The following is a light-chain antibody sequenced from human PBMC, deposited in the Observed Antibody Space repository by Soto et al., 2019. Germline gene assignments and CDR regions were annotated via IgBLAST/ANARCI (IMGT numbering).Light chain of an antibody. CDR3: QSADSSLCGYV. CDR1: SSNIGAGYD. Sequence: QSVLTQPPSVSGAPGQRVTISCTGSSSNIGAGYDVHWYQQLPGTAPKLLIYGNSNRPSGVPDRFSGSKSGTSASLAITGLQAEDAADYYCQSADSSLCGYVFGGGTKLTVL. CDR2: GNS. J-gene: IGLJ2*01. V-gene: IGLV1-40*01.